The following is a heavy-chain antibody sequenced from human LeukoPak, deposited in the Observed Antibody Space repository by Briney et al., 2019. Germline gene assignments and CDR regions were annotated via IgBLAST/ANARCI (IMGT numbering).Heavy chain of an antibody. J-gene: IGHJ5*02. CDR2: INHSGST. Sequence: SETLSLTCAVYGGSFSGYYWSWIRQPPGKGLEWIGEINHSGSTNYNPSLKSRVTISVDTSKNQFSLKLSSVTAADTAVYYCARRVAVAGIHPWGQGTLVTVSS. D-gene: IGHD6-19*01. CDR1: GGSFSGYY. V-gene: IGHV4-34*01. CDR3: ARRVAVAGIHP.